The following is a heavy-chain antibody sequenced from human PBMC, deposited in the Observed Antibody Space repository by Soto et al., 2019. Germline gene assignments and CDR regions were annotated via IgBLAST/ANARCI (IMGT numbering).Heavy chain of an antibody. Sequence: SETLSLTCTVSGSSIRSSSYYWGWIRQPPGKGLEWIGSIYYSGSTYYNPSLKSRVTISVDTSKNQFSLKLSSVTAADTAVYYCARDERIAAAGNVGIYYYYGMDVWGQGTTVS. CDR3: ARDERIAAAGNVGIYYYYGMDV. CDR1: GSSIRSSSYY. J-gene: IGHJ6*02. CDR2: IYYSGST. D-gene: IGHD6-13*01. V-gene: IGHV4-39*02.